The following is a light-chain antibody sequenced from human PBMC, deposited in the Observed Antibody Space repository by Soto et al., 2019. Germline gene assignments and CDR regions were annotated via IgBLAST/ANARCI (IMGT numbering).Light chain of an antibody. V-gene: IGKV1-8*01. Sequence: AIRMTQSPSSLSASTGDRVTITCRASQGISSYLAWYQQKPGKAPKLRIYAASTLQSGVPSRFSGSGSGTDFTLTISCLLSEDFATYYCQQYFSYPPMYTFGQGTKLEIK. CDR2: AAS. CDR3: QQYFSYPPMYT. CDR1: QGISSY. J-gene: IGKJ2*01.